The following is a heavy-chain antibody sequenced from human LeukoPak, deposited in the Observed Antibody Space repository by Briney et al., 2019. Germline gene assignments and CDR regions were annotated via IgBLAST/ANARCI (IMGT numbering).Heavy chain of an antibody. CDR1: GFTFSNFG. Sequence: GGSLRLSCAASGFTFSNFGMSWVRQAPGKGLEWVSSFSGSGSSTYYADSVKGRFSVSRDNSKNTLYLQMNSLRAEDTAVYYCLIGCFFFYGWTFNDYWGQGTLVTVSS. V-gene: IGHV3-23*01. D-gene: IGHD3-9*01. J-gene: IGHJ4*02. CDR2: FSGSGSST. CDR3: LIGCFFFYGWTFNDY.